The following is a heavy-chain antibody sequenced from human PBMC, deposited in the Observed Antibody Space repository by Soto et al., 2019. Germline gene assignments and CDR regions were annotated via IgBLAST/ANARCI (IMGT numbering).Heavy chain of an antibody. V-gene: IGHV3-30*18. Sequence: GGSLRLSCAASGFTFSSYGMHWVRQAPGKGLEWVAVISYDGSNKYYADSVKGRFTISRDNSKNTLYLQMNSLRAEDTAVYYCAKDGYDSSGYPPSDAFDIWGQGTMVTVSS. CDR1: GFTFSSYG. J-gene: IGHJ3*02. CDR3: AKDGYDSSGYPPSDAFDI. CDR2: ISYDGSNK. D-gene: IGHD3-22*01.